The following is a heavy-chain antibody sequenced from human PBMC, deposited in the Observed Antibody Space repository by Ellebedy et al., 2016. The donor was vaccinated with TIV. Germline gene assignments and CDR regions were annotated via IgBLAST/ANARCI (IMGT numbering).Heavy chain of an antibody. CDR1: GGSITSYY. CDR3: AGSIKTTGIGSVVY. CDR2: IYYSGNT. Sequence: MPSETLSLTCTVSGGSITSYYWSCIRQPPGKGLEWIGNIYYSGNTNYNPSLKSRVTISVDTSKNQFSLMLSSVTSADTAVYYCAGSIKTTGIGSVVYWGQGTLVTVSS. V-gene: IGHV4-59*08. D-gene: IGHD1-1*01. J-gene: IGHJ4*02.